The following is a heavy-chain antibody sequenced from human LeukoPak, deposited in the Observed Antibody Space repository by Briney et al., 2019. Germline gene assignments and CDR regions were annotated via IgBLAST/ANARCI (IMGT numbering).Heavy chain of an antibody. CDR2: ISSSSSYI. Sequence: PGGSLRLSCAASGFTFSSYSMNWVRQAPGKGLEWVSSISSSSSYIYYADSVKGRFTISRDNAKNSLYLQMNSLRAEDTVVYYCARDQGSTAMDTFDYWGQGTLVTVSS. CDR3: ARDQGSTAMDTFDY. V-gene: IGHV3-21*01. D-gene: IGHD5-18*01. J-gene: IGHJ4*02. CDR1: GFTFSSYS.